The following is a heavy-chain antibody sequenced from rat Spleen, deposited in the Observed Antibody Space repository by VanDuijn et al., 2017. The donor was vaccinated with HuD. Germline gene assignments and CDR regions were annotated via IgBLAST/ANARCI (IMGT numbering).Heavy chain of an antibody. V-gene: IGHV5S13*01. CDR3: ARFYDGTYYSVYVMDA. CDR1: GFTFSNYG. J-gene: IGHJ4*01. CDR2: ISPSGGST. Sequence: EVQLVESGGGLVQPGRSLKLSCAASGFTFSNYGMAWVRQAPTKGLEWVASISPSGGSTYYGDSVKGRFTISRDNAKSTLYLQMNSLRSEDTATYYCARFYDGTYYSVYVMDAWSQGASVTVSS. D-gene: IGHD1-12*02.